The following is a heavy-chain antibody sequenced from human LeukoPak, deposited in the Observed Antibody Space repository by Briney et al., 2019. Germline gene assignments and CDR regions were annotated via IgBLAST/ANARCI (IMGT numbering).Heavy chain of an antibody. Sequence: PGGSLRLSCAASGFTFSSYWMHWVRQAPGKGLVWVSRINSDGSSTSYADSVKGRFTISRDNAKNTLYLQMNSLRAEDTAVYFCVRDYCSGGSCYESKWFDPWGQGTLVTVSS. D-gene: IGHD2-15*01. CDR2: INSDGSST. CDR3: VRDYCSGGSCYESKWFDP. CDR1: GFTFSSYW. J-gene: IGHJ5*02. V-gene: IGHV3-74*01.